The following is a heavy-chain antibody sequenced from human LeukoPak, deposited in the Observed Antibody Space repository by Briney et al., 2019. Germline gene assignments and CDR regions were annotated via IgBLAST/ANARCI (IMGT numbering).Heavy chain of an antibody. CDR2: IHPNSGGT. Sequence: ASVKVSCTASGYTFTGYYMHWVRQAPGQGLEWMGWIHPNSGGTNYAQKFQGRVTMTRDTSLSTAYMELSRLRSDDTAVYYCARTNSGYDFIPDYWGQGTLVTVSS. CDR1: GYTFTGYY. D-gene: IGHD5-12*01. J-gene: IGHJ4*02. V-gene: IGHV1-2*02. CDR3: ARTNSGYDFIPDY.